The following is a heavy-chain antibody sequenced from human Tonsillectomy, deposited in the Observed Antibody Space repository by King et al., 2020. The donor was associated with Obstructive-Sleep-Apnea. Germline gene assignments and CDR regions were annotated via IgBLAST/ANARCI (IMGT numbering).Heavy chain of an antibody. V-gene: IGHV3-30*04. CDR3: ARGNYYDFWSGYFRGDY. Sequence: VQLVESGGGVVQPGRSLRLSCAASGFTFSSYAMHWFRQAPGKGLEWVAVISYDGSNKYYADSVKGRFTIARDNSKNTLYLQMNSLRAEDTAVYYCARGNYYDFWSGYFRGDYWGQGTLVTVSS. CDR2: ISYDGSNK. CDR1: GFTFSSYA. D-gene: IGHD3-3*01. J-gene: IGHJ4*02.